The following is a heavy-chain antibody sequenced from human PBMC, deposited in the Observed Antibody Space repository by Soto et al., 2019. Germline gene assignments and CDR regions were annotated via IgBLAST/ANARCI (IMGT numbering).Heavy chain of an antibody. J-gene: IGHJ4*02. D-gene: IGHD6-13*01. CDR2: IIPILGIA. CDR1: GGTFSSYT. V-gene: IGHV1-69*04. CDR3: ARDIAAADFGYYFDY. Sequence: SVKVSCKASGGTFSSYTISWVRQAPGQGLEWMGRIIPILGIANYAQKFQGRVTITADKSTSTAYMELSSLRSEDTAVYYCARDIAAADFGYYFDYWGQGTLVTVSS.